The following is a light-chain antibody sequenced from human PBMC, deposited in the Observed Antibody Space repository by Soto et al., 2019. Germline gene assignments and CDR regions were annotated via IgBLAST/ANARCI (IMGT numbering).Light chain of an antibody. V-gene: IGLV1-44*01. Sequence: QSVLTQPPSASGAPGQRVTISCSGSTANIGSTSVNWYRQVPGTAPRLLIYGSNQRPSGVPDRFSASKSGTSASLVISGLQSEDEASYYGAAWDDSLRGMFGGGAKVTVL. CDR3: AAWDDSLRGM. CDR1: TANIGSTS. J-gene: IGLJ3*02. CDR2: GSN.